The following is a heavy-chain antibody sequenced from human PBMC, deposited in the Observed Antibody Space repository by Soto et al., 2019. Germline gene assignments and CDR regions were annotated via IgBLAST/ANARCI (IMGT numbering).Heavy chain of an antibody. Sequence: QVQLQESGPGLVKPSQTLSLTCTVSGGSISSGDYYWSWIRQPPGKGLEWIGYIYYSGSTYYNPSLKSRVTISVDTSKNQFSLKLSSVTAADTAVYYCARGKELSDHGDYPNWFDPWGQGTLVTVSS. CDR1: GGSISSGDYY. D-gene: IGHD4-17*01. CDR2: IYYSGST. J-gene: IGHJ5*02. CDR3: ARGKELSDHGDYPNWFDP. V-gene: IGHV4-30-4*01.